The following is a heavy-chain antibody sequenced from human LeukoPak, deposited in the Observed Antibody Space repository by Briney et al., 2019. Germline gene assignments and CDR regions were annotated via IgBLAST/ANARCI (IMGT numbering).Heavy chain of an antibody. D-gene: IGHD1-26*01. CDR3: ARVLGATGDFDY. J-gene: IGHJ4*02. CDR2: IYYSGST. V-gene: IGHV4-61*01. CDR1: GGSFSSGSYY. Sequence: VKPSETLSLTCTVSGGSFSSGSYYWSWIRQPPGKGLEWIGYIYYSGSTNYNPSLKSRVTISVDTSKNQFSLKLSSVTAADTAVYYCARVLGATGDFDYWGQGTLVTVSS.